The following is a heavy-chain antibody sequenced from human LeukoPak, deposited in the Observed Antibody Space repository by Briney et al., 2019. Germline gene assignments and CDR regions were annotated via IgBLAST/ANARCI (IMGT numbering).Heavy chain of an antibody. D-gene: IGHD1-1*01. CDR3: AKDRIYSGTTFDY. Sequence: GGSLRLSCAASGFTFGDYGMHWVRQAPGKSLEWVSLISGEGGSTYHADSVQGRFTISRDNSKNSLYLQMNSLRSEDTALYYCAKDRIYSGTTFDYWGLGTLVTVSS. J-gene: IGHJ4*02. CDR2: ISGEGGST. CDR1: GFTFGDYG. V-gene: IGHV3-43*02.